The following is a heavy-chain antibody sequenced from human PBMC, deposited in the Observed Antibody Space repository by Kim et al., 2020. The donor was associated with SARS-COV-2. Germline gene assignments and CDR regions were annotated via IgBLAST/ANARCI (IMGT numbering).Heavy chain of an antibody. CDR2: IYYSGST. CDR3: ARKMRCGGYSPRDAFDT. J-gene: IGHJ3*02. V-gene: IGHV4-59*01. D-gene: IGHD2-21*02. Sequence: SETLSLTCTVSGGSISSYYWSWIRQPPGKGLEWIGYIYYSGSTNYNPYLKSRVTISVDTSKNQFSLKLSSVTAADTAVYYCARKMRCGGYSPRDAFDTWGQGTMVTVSS. CDR1: GGSISSYY.